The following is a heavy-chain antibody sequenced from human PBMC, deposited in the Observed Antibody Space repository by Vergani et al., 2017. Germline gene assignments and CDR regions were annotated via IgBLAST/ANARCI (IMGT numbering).Heavy chain of an antibody. CDR3: AVRPRVNLVGGEIVTKRTFDY. Sequence: QVQLQQWGAGVVKPSGTLSLTCAVFVESFSSFYWSWIRQPPGKGLEWIGEINNDGHTNYNPSLESRVTVSRDTAKNQFSLNLMSVTDADTAMYYCAVRPRVNLVGGEIVTKRTFDYWSKGSLVTVSA. CDR2: INNDGHT. V-gene: IGHV4-34*02. D-gene: IGHD3-10*01. J-gene: IGHJ4*02. CDR1: VESFSSFY.